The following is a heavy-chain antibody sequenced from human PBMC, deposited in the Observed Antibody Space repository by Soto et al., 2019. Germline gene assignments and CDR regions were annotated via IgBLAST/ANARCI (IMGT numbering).Heavy chain of an antibody. Sequence: ASETLSLTCTVSGGSVSSGSYYWSWIRQPPGKGLEWIGYIYYSGSTNYNPSPKSRVTISVDTSKNQFSLKLSSVTAADTAVYYCAAIGPVLRFLEWFPPDYYYYGMDVWGQGTTVTVSS. V-gene: IGHV4-61*01. CDR2: IYYSGST. CDR1: GGSVSSGSYY. D-gene: IGHD3-3*01. CDR3: AAIGPVLRFLEWFPPDYYYYGMDV. J-gene: IGHJ6*02.